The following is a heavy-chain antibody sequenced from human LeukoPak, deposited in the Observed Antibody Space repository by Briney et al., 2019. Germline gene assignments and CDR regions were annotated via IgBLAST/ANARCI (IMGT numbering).Heavy chain of an antibody. Sequence: PGGSLRLSCAASGFTFSNYAMHWVRQAPGKGLQGVALISYDGTNKDYADSVKGRFTISRDNPKNTLYLKVNSLRAEDTAVYYCVRDLEQWLVTNWFDPWGQGTLVTVSS. J-gene: IGHJ5*02. V-gene: IGHV3-30*04. CDR1: GFTFSNYA. CDR2: ISYDGTNK. D-gene: IGHD6-19*01. CDR3: VRDLEQWLVTNWFDP.